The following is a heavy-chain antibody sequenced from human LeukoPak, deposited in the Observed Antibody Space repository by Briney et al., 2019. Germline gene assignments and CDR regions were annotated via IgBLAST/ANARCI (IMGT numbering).Heavy chain of an antibody. CDR3: ARDKGTGWFDP. CDR2: IYYSGST. Sequence: SETLSLTCTVSGGSIRSYYWSWIRQPPGKGLEWIGYIYYSGSTNYNPSLKSRVTISVDTSKNQFSLKLSSVTAADTAVYYCARDKGTGWFDPWGQGTLVTVSS. D-gene: IGHD1-14*01. V-gene: IGHV4-59*01. J-gene: IGHJ5*02. CDR1: GGSIRSYY.